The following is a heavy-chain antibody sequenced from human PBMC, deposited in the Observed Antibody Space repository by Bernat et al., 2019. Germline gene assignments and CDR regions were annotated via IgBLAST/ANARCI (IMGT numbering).Heavy chain of an antibody. CDR2: IYYSGST. CDR1: GGSISSSSYY. J-gene: IGHJ4*02. D-gene: IGHD5-18*01. Sequence: QLQLQESGPGLVKPSETLSLTCTVSGGSISSSSYYWGWIRQPPGKGLEWIGSIYYSGSTYYNPSLKSRVTISVDTSKNQFSLKLSSVTAADTAVYYCARLFTGGHSYGYDYWGQGTLVTVSS. V-gene: IGHV4-39*01. CDR3: ARLFTGGHSYGYDY.